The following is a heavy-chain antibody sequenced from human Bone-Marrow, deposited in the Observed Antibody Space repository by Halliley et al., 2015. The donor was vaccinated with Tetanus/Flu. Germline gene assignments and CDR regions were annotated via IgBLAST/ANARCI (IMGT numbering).Heavy chain of an antibody. V-gene: IGHV3-53*01. J-gene: IGHJ6*02. CDR3: TRSDCKYNGIGMGG. CDR2: IYSGGTT. CDR1: GFTVSNNY. D-gene: IGHD1-1*01. Sequence: SLRLSCAASGFTVSNNYMNWVRQAPGKGLEWVSVIYSGGTTYYADSVKGRFTISSDNSKTTLHLQLNSLIAEDSAVYYCTRSDCKYNGIGMGGWGQVATVSASS.